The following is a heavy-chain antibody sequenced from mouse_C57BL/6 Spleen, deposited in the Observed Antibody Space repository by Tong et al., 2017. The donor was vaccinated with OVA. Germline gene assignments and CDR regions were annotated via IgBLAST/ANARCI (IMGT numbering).Heavy chain of an antibody. V-gene: IGHV5-6*01. CDR1: GFTFSSYG. CDR2: ISYGGGST. Sequence: EVQLQESGGDLVKPGGSLKVSCAASGFTFSSYGMSWVRQTPDKRLEWVASISYGGGSTYYPDSVKGRFTISRDNAKNTLYQQRSSRKSEDSARYYCIRRERYDENGYAYWVQGTLVTVSA. J-gene: IGHJ3*01. D-gene: IGHD2-14*01. CDR3: IRRERYDENGYAY.